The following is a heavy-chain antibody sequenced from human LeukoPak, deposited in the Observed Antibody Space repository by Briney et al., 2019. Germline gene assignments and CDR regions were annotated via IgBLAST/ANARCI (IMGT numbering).Heavy chain of an antibody. Sequence: SETLSLTCTVSGGSIRSYYWSWIRQPPGKGLEWIGYIYYTGSTNYNPSLKSRVTISVDTSKNQFSLKVRSVTAADTAVYYCARGRGNYNDWGQGTLVTVDS. CDR2: IYYTGST. D-gene: IGHD1-7*01. CDR3: ARGRGNYND. V-gene: IGHV4-59*08. J-gene: IGHJ4*02. CDR1: GGSIRSYY.